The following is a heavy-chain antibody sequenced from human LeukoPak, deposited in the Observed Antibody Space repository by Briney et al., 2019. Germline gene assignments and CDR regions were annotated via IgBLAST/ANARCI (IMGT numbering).Heavy chain of an antibody. V-gene: IGHV5-51*01. J-gene: IGHJ4*02. CDR2: TFPGDSDT. CDR1: GYSFTSYW. Sequence: GESLKISCKGSGYSFTSYWIGWVRQMPGKGLEWMGITFPGDSDTRYSPSFLGEVTFSVDMSTATAYLEWSSLKASDSAMYFCARERPGSSGWYTHWGQGTLVTVSS. D-gene: IGHD6-19*01. CDR3: ARERPGSSGWYTH.